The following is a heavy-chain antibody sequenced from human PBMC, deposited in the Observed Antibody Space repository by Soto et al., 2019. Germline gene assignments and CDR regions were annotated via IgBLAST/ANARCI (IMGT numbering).Heavy chain of an antibody. CDR2: ISGSDSYR. Sequence: GGSLRLSCAASGFIFSDYYMSWIRQAPGKGLEWVSYISGSDSYRNYADSVKGRFTISRDNAKNSLYLQMNSLTSEDTAIYYCVRDNSATFPATPGDEKTDWRGWWFDPWGQGTLVTVSS. J-gene: IGHJ5*02. CDR1: GFIFSDYY. CDR3: VRDNSATFPATPGDEKTDWRGWWFDP. D-gene: IGHD2-15*01. V-gene: IGHV3-11*05.